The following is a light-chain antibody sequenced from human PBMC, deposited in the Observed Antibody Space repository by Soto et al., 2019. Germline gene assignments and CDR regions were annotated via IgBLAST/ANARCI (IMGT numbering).Light chain of an antibody. Sequence: DIQMTQSPSTLSASVGDRVTITCRASQSISNWLAWYQQKPGKAPKLLIYQASSLESGVPSRFSGSGSGTEFTLTVSSLQPDDFATYYCQQYNSYSYTFGQGTKVDIK. CDR1: QSISNW. J-gene: IGKJ2*01. CDR2: QAS. V-gene: IGKV1-5*03. CDR3: QQYNSYSYT.